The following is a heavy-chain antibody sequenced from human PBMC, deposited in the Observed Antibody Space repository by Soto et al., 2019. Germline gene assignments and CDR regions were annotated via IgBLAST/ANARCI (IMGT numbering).Heavy chain of an antibody. CDR3: AKDPGYCSGGSCYSGNFDY. J-gene: IGHJ4*02. Sequence: GGSLRLSCAASGFTFSSYAMSWVRQAPGKGLEWVSAISGSGGSTYYADSVKGRFTISRDNSKNTLYLQMNSLRAEDTAVYYCAKDPGYCSGGSCYSGNFDYWGQGTLVTVSS. V-gene: IGHV3-23*01. D-gene: IGHD2-15*01. CDR1: GFTFSSYA. CDR2: ISGSGGST.